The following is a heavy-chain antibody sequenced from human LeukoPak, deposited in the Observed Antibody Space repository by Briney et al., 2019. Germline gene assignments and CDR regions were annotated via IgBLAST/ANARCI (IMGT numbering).Heavy chain of an antibody. Sequence: GGSLRLSCAASGSTFSGFAMSWVRRTPGKGLEWVSGISGSGDNTLYADSVESRFTISRDNSKNTLYLEMNSLRAEDTAIYYCAKMKGHPLPKYYMDVWGQGTTVTVSS. CDR2: ISGSGDNT. V-gene: IGHV3-23*01. CDR1: GSTFSGFA. CDR3: AKMKGHPLPKYYMDV. D-gene: IGHD1-26*01. J-gene: IGHJ6*01.